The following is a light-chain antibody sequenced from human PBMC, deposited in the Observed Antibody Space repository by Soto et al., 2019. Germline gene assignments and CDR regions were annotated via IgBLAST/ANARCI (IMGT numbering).Light chain of an antibody. V-gene: IGKV1-39*01. J-gene: IGKJ4*01. CDR1: QSISNY. CDR3: QQSYGTPLT. CDR2: AAS. Sequence: DMEMTQSPSSLSASVGDRVTITCRASQSISNYLNWYQHKPGKVPKLLIYAASSLQSGVPTRVSGNVSGTEFTLTINSLRPEDFATYYCQQSYGTPLTFGGGTKIEIK.